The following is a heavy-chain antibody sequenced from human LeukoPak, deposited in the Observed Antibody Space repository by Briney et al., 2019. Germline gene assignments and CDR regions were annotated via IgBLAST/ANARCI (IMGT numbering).Heavy chain of an antibody. CDR1: AITFSTYE. Sequence: GGSLRLSCAASAITFSTYEMNWVSQAPGKGLERVSYITGSGDTINYADSVKGRFTISRDNAANSLYLQMNSLRAEDTAVYYCAMEYYYGSGKDYMDVWGKGTMVTVSS. CDR2: ITGSGDTI. V-gene: IGHV3-48*03. J-gene: IGHJ6*03. CDR3: AMEYYYGSGKDYMDV. D-gene: IGHD3-10*01.